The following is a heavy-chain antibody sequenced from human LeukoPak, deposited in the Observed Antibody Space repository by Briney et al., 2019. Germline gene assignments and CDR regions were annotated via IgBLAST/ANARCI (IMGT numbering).Heavy chain of an antibody. D-gene: IGHD1-14*01. J-gene: IGHJ6*03. CDR2: INAGNGNT. Sequence: ASVKVSCKASGYTFTSYAMHWVRQAPGQRLEWMGWINAGNGNTKYSQKFQGRVTITRDTSASTAYMELRSLRSDDTAVYYCARGNLYYYYMDVWGKGTTVTVSS. CDR3: ARGNLYYYYMDV. V-gene: IGHV1-3*01. CDR1: GYTFTSYA.